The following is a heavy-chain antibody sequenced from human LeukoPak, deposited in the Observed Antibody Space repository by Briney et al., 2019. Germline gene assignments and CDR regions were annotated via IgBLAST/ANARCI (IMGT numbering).Heavy chain of an antibody. D-gene: IGHD1-26*01. CDR1: GYTFINYG. V-gene: IGHV1-18*01. CDR2: TSAYTGST. Sequence: GASVKVSCKASGYTFINYGLTWVRQAPGQGFEWMGWTSAYTGSTNYAQKLQGRVTMPTDPSTSTAYMDLRSLRSDDTAVYYCARTVGATGAFDIWGQGTMVIVSS. CDR3: ARTVGATGAFDI. J-gene: IGHJ3*02.